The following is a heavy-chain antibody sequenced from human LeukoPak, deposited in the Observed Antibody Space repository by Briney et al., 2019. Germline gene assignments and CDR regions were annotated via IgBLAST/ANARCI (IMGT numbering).Heavy chain of an antibody. J-gene: IGHJ3*01. D-gene: IGHD3-16*01. Sequence: PGGSLRLSCAVSGFPFITYNMNWVRQAPGKGLEWGSYIYSSSSTIYYADSVKGRFTISRDNAKNSLYLQMNSLRAEDTAVYFCARDFLHLGGWGQGTMVTVSS. V-gene: IGHV3-48*04. CDR2: IYSSSSTI. CDR3: ARDFLHLGG. CDR1: GFPFITYN.